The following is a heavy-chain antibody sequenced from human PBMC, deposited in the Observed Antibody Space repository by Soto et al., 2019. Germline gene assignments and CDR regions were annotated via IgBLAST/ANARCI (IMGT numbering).Heavy chain of an antibody. J-gene: IGHJ6*02. CDR3: ERATYDRPYYYYGMDV. Sequence: GGSLRLSCAASGFTFSSYSMNWVRQAPGKGLEWVSSISSSSSYIYYADSVKGRFTISRDNAKNSLYLQMNSLRAEETAVYYCERATYDRPYYYYGMDVWGQGTTVTVSS. D-gene: IGHD5-12*01. CDR1: GFTFSSYS. CDR2: ISSSSSYI. V-gene: IGHV3-21*01.